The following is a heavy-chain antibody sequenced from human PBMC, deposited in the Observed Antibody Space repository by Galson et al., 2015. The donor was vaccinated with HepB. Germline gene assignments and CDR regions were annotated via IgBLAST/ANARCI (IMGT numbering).Heavy chain of an antibody. D-gene: IGHD4-17*01. V-gene: IGHV3-11*01. J-gene: IGHJ6*03. CDR1: GFTFSDYY. CDR2: ISSSGSTI. Sequence: SLRLSCAASGFTFSDYYMSWIRQAPGKGLEWVSYISSSGSTIYYADSVKGRFTISRDNAKNSLYLQMNSLRAEDTAVYYCAKDGMTTVTTHYYYYMDVWGKGTTVTVSS. CDR3: AKDGMTTVTTHYYYYMDV.